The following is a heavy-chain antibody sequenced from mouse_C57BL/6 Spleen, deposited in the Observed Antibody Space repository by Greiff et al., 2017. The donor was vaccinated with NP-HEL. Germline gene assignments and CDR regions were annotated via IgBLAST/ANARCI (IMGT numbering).Heavy chain of an antibody. J-gene: IGHJ1*03. V-gene: IGHV14-3*01. CDR1: GFNIKNTY. D-gene: IGHD1-1*01. CDR2: IDPANGNT. CDR3: ARDNYYGSSLWYFDV. Sequence: VQLQQSVAELVRPGASVKLSCTASGFNIKNTYMHWVKQRPEQGLEWIGRIDPANGNTKYAPKFQGKATITADTSSNTAYLQLSSLTSEDTAIYYCARDNYYGSSLWYFDVWGTGTTVTVSS.